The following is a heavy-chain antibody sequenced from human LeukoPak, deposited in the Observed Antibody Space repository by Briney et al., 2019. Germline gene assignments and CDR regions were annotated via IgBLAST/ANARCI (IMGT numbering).Heavy chain of an antibody. CDR2: ISAYNGNT. V-gene: IGHV1-18*01. CDR1: GYTFTSYG. CDR3: ATGKIPRYCSSTSCLRGGWFDP. J-gene: IGHJ5*02. D-gene: IGHD2-2*01. Sequence: ASVKVSCKASGYTFTSYGIRLVRQAPGQGLEWMGWISAYNGNTNYAQRLQGRVTMTTDTSTSTAYMELRSLRSDDTAVYYCATGKIPRYCSSTSCLRGGWFDPWGQGTLVTVSS.